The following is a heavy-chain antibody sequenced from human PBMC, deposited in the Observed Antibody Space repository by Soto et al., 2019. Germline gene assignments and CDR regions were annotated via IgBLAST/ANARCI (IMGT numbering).Heavy chain of an antibody. V-gene: IGHV4-31*03. CDR1: GGSISSGGYY. J-gene: IGHJ6*02. CDR3: ARDRSLKGIAAAGTRYYYYGMDV. Sequence: QVQLQESGPGLVKPSQTLSLTCTVSGGSISSGGYYWSWIRQHPGKGLECIGYIYYSGSTYYNPSLKSRVTISVDTSKNQFSLKLSSVTAADTAVYYCARDRSLKGIAAAGTRYYYYGMDVWGQGTTVTVSS. D-gene: IGHD6-13*01. CDR2: IYYSGST.